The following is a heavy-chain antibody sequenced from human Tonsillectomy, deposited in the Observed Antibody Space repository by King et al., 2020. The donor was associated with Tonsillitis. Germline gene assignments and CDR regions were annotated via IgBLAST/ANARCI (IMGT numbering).Heavy chain of an antibody. Sequence: EVQLVESGGGLVQPGGSLRLSCAASGFTVSSNYMSWVRQAPGEGLECVSIIYTGGYTYYADAVKGRFTISRDNSKNTLFLQMNSLGADDTAVYYCTGLVRLGFDHWGQGTLVTVSS. D-gene: IGHD3-16*01. CDR1: GFTVSSNY. CDR2: IYTGGYT. J-gene: IGHJ4*02. V-gene: IGHV3-66*01. CDR3: TGLVRLGFDH.